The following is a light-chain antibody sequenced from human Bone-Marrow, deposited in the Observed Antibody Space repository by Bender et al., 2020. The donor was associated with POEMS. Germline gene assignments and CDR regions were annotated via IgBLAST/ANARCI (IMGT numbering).Light chain of an antibody. V-gene: IGLV2-14*01. CDR2: EVT. CDR1: RSDVGRYDY. CDR3: SSYTSSSTYV. Sequence: QSALTQPPSASGSPGQSVTISCTGTRSDVGRYDYVSWYQQHPGKAPKLMIYEVTNRPSGVSNRFSGSQSGNTASLTISGLQTEDEADYYCSSYTSSSTYVFGTGTKVTVL. J-gene: IGLJ1*01.